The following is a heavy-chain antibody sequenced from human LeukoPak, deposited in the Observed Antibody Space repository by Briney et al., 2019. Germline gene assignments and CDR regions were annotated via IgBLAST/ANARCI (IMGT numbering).Heavy chain of an antibody. CDR2: IYYSGST. CDR3: ARFRTGTNFDY. Sequence: SETLSLTCTVSGGSISSYYWSWIRQPPGKGLEWIGYIYYSGSTNYNPSLKSRVTISVDTSKNQFSLKLSSVTAADTAVYYCARFRTGTNFDYWGQGTLVTVSS. J-gene: IGHJ4*02. CDR1: GGSISSYY. V-gene: IGHV4-59*01. D-gene: IGHD1-7*01.